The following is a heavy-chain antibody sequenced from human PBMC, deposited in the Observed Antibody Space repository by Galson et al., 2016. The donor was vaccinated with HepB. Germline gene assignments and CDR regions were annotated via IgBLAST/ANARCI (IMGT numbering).Heavy chain of an antibody. J-gene: IGHJ6*02. D-gene: IGHD3-10*01. V-gene: IGHV3-21*01. CDR1: GFTFSSYS. Sequence: LRLSCAASGFTFSSYSMNWVRQAPGKGLEWVSSISSSSTYIYYADSVRGRFTISRDNAKKSLSLQMNRLCAEDTAMYYCARGLEKFGELFHYYGMDVWGQGTTVTVSS. CDR2: ISSSSTYI. CDR3: ARGLEKFGELFHYYGMDV.